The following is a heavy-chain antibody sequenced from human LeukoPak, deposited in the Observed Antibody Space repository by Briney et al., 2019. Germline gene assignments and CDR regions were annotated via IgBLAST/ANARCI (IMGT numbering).Heavy chain of an antibody. CDR1: GGSFSGYY. D-gene: IGHD1-26*01. Sequence: PSETLSLTCAVYGGSFSGYYWSWIRRPPGKGLEWIGEINHSGSTNYNPSLKSRVTISVDTSKNQFSLKLSSVTAADTAVYYCARGWGGATLDYWGQGTLVTVSS. V-gene: IGHV4-34*01. J-gene: IGHJ4*02. CDR2: INHSGST. CDR3: ARGWGGATLDY.